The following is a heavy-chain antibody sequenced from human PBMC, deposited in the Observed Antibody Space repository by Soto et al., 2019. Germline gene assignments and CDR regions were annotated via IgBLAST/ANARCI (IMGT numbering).Heavy chain of an antibody. CDR3: ARGGDMVPPGN. CDR2: INHNSGGT. D-gene: IGHD5-12*01. CDR1: GYTFTGYQ. V-gene: IGHV1-2*02. J-gene: IGHJ4*02. Sequence: VQLVQSGAEVKKPGASVKVSCKASGYTFTGYQMHWVRQAPGQGLEWMGWINHNSGGTNYAQKFQGRVTMTRDPSITTAKLGLGSLTSESQAVYYCARGGDMVPPGNWGQGTLVGVS.